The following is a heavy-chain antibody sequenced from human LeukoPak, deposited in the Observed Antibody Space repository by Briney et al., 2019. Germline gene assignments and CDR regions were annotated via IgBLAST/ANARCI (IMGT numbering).Heavy chain of an antibody. D-gene: IGHD2-21*01. Sequence: GGSLRLSCAASGFTASSNYMSWVRQAPGKGLEWVSVIYSGGSTYYADSVKGRFTISRHNSKNTLYLQMNSLRAEDTAVYFCAKGSASARPYYFDYWGQGTLVTVSS. CDR3: AKGSASARPYYFDY. V-gene: IGHV3-53*01. CDR1: GFTASSNY. J-gene: IGHJ4*02. CDR2: IYSGGST.